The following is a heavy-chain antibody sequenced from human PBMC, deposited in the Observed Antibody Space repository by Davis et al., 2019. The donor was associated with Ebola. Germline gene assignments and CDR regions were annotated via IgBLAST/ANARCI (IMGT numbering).Heavy chain of an antibody. CDR1: GGTFSSYA. Sequence: SVKVSCKASGGTFSSYAISWVRQAPGQGLEWMGGIIPILGIANYAQKFQGRVTITADESTSTAYMELSSLRSEDTAVYYCARGTGSPQQGFAFDIWGQGTMVTVSS. J-gene: IGHJ3*02. CDR3: ARGTGSPQQGFAFDI. D-gene: IGHD1-1*01. CDR2: IIPILGIA. V-gene: IGHV1-69*10.